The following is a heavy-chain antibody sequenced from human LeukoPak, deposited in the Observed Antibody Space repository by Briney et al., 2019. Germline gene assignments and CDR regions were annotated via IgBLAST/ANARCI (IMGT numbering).Heavy chain of an antibody. CDR3: ARDNGGSYEDFDY. Sequence: GGSLRLSCAASGFTFSSYWMHWVRQAPGKGLVWVSRINSDGSSTSYADSVKGRFTISRDNAKNSLYLQMNSLRAEDTALYHCARDNGGSYEDFDYWGQGTLVTVSS. CDR2: INSDGSST. D-gene: IGHD1-26*01. J-gene: IGHJ4*02. V-gene: IGHV3-74*01. CDR1: GFTFSSYW.